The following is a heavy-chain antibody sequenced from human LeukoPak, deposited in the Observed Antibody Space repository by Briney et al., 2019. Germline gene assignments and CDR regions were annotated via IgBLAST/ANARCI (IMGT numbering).Heavy chain of an antibody. D-gene: IGHD5-18*01. CDR3: ANGPSGSAISFDY. Sequence: PGGSLRLSCAASGFTFSSYEMNWVRQAPGKGLEWVSYISSSGSTIYYADSVKGRFAISRDNAKNSLYLQMNSLRAEDTAVYYCANGPSGSAISFDYWGQGTLVTVSS. CDR2: ISSSGSTI. V-gene: IGHV3-48*03. J-gene: IGHJ4*02. CDR1: GFTFSSYE.